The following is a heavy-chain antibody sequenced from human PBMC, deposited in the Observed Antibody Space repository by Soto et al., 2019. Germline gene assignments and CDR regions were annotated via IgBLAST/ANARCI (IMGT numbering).Heavy chain of an antibody. CDR3: AKDEWGFQGWYDP. D-gene: IGHD1-26*01. Sequence: GHSLRLSCAPFGFTSINQVLSWVRQAPGKGLEWISAISGTGGSPYYTDSVKGRFTITRDNSKNTLYLQMNSLRVEDTAVYYCAKDEWGFQGWYDPWGQGT. V-gene: IGHV3-23*01. CDR1: GFTSINQV. J-gene: IGHJ5*02. CDR2: ISGTGGSP.